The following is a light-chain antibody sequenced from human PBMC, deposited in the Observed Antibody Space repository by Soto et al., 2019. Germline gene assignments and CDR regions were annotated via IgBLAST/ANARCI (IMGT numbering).Light chain of an antibody. J-gene: IGKJ1*01. Sequence: AIQMTQSPSSLSASVGDRVTITCRASQGIRNDLGWYQQKPGKAPKLLIYAATTLQSGVPSRFSGSGSGTDFTLTISSLQPEDFETYYCQQYNNWPRTFGHGTQVDI. CDR2: AAT. CDR1: QGIRND. CDR3: QQYNNWPRT. V-gene: IGKV1-6*01.